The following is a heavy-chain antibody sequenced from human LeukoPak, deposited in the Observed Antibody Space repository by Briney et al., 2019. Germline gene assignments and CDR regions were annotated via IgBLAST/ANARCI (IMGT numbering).Heavy chain of an antibody. CDR1: GFTFSSYE. D-gene: IGHD3-3*01. CDR3: AKDGVGYVLRFLEWFRPGDYFDY. Sequence: GGSMRLSCATSGFTFSSYEMNWVRQAPGKGLEWVSAISGSGGSTYYADSVTGRFNISRDNSKNTLYLQMNSLRAEDTAVYYCAKDGVGYVLRFLEWFRPGDYFDYWGQGTLVTVSS. J-gene: IGHJ4*02. V-gene: IGHV3-23*01. CDR2: ISGSGGST.